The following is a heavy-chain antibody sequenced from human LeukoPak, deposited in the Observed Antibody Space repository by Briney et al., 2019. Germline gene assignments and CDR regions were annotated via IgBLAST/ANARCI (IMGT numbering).Heavy chain of an antibody. Sequence: PGGSLRLSCAASGFTFSIYWMTWVRQAPGKGLEWVANIKQDGSEKYYVDSVKGRVTISRDNAKNSLCLQMNSLRAEDTAVYYCAKEIVSVPGAINCWDQGAMVTVSS. V-gene: IGHV3-7*05. CDR3: AKEIVSVPGAINC. CDR2: IKQDGSEK. D-gene: IGHD2-2*01. J-gene: IGHJ4*02. CDR1: GFTFSIYW.